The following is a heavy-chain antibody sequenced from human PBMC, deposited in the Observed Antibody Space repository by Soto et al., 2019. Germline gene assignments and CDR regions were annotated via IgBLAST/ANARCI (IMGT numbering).Heavy chain of an antibody. CDR1: GGSISSSSYY. Sequence: PSETLSLTCTVSGGSISSSSYYWGWIRQPPGKGLEWIGSIYYSGSTYYNPSLKSRVTISVDTSKNQFSLKLSSVTAADTAVYYCARHPRQPPRITIFGVVITRWGFDYWGQGTLVTVSS. CDR3: ARHPRQPPRITIFGVVITRWGFDY. J-gene: IGHJ4*02. CDR2: IYYSGST. V-gene: IGHV4-39*01. D-gene: IGHD3-3*01.